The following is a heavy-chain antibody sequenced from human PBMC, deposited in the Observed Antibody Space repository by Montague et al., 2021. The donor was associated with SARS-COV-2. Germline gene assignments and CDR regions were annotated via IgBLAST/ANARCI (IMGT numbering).Heavy chain of an antibody. CDR2: ISSSGSTL. CDR1: GFTVSSYE. Sequence: SLRLSCAASGFTVSSYELNWVRQAPGKGLEWVSYISSSGSTLYYSYSXXVLFPISRDNAKNSLYLQMNSLRAEDTAVYYCARDRPWIQLWSYYYYGMDVWGQGTTVTVSS. CDR3: ARDRPWIQLWSYYYYGMDV. V-gene: IGHV3-48*03. J-gene: IGHJ6*02. D-gene: IGHD5-18*01.